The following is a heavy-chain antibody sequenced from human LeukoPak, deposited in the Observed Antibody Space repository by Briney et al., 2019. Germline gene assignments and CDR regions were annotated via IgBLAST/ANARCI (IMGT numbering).Heavy chain of an antibody. Sequence: GGSLRLSCAASGFTFHDYAMHWVRQVPGKGLEWVSYISFSGSTIYYADSVKGRFTISRDNAKNSLYVQMNSLRAEDTAVYYCARGGYYDSSGYYYVGYFHHWGQGTLVTVSS. J-gene: IGHJ1*01. D-gene: IGHD3-22*01. V-gene: IGHV3-48*03. CDR1: GFTFHDYA. CDR2: ISFSGSTI. CDR3: ARGGYYDSSGYYYVGYFHH.